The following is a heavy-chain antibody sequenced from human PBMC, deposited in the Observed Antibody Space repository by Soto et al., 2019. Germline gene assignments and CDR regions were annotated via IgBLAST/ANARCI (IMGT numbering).Heavy chain of an antibody. J-gene: IGHJ4*02. D-gene: IGHD3-22*01. CDR2: VIPILGIA. Sequence: QVQLVQSGAEVKKPGSSVKVSCKASGDTFSSYTISWVRQAPGQGLEWMVRVIPILGIADYAQKFQGRVTITADKSTSTAYMELSSLRSEDTAVYYCARSSGVVITTYFDYWGQGTLVTVSS. CDR1: GDTFSSYT. V-gene: IGHV1-69*02. CDR3: ARSSGVVITTYFDY.